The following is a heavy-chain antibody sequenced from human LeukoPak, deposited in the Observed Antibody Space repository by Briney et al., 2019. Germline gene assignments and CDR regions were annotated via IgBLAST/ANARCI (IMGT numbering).Heavy chain of an antibody. Sequence: GGSLRLSCAASGFTFSSYGMHWVCQAPGKGLEWVAVIWYDGSNKYYADSVKGRFTISRDNSKNTLYLQMNSLRAEDTAVYYCARGCWGTSHCYPLDYWGQGTLVTVSS. CDR2: IWYDGSNK. D-gene: IGHD2-21*02. CDR1: GFTFSSYG. V-gene: IGHV3-33*08. CDR3: ARGCWGTSHCYPLDY. J-gene: IGHJ4*02.